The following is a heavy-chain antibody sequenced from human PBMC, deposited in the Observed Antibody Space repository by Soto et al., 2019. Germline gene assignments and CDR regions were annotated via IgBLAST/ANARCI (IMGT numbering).Heavy chain of an antibody. D-gene: IGHD6-13*01. CDR1: GGSISSYY. CDR2: IYYSGST. CDR3: ARDFFAKYSSTNYYYYYGMDV. V-gene: IGHV4-59*01. J-gene: IGHJ6*02. Sequence: SESLSLTCTVSGGSISSYYWSWIRQPPGKGLEWIGYIYYSGSTNYNPSLKSRVTISVDTSKNQFSLKLSSVTAADTAVYYCARDFFAKYSSTNYYYYYGMDVWGQGTTVTVSS.